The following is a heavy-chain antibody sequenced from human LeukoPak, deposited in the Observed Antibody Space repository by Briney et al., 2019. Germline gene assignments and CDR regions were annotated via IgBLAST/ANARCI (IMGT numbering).Heavy chain of an antibody. D-gene: IGHD3-16*01. J-gene: IGHJ4*02. CDR2: IYHSGST. Sequence: SETLSLTCTVSVGSITAYHWSWIRQPPGKGLVWIGYIYHSGSTNYNPSLESRVTLSLDTSKKQFSLKLTYVTAADTAVYYCETHTYIMSVAPFDYSGEVTLVTVSS. CDR3: ETHTYIMSVAPFDY. CDR1: VGSITAYH. V-gene: IGHV4-59*01.